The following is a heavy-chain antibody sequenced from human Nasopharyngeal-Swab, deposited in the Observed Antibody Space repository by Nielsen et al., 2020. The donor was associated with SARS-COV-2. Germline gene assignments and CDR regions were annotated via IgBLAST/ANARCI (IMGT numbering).Heavy chain of an antibody. J-gene: IGHJ3*02. Sequence: GESLKISCAASGFIVSSNYMSWVRQAPGKGLEWVSVIYSGGSTYYADSVKGRFTISRDNSKNTLYLQMNSLRAEDTAVYYCAREWDYYGSGSFGAFDIWGQGTMVTVSS. V-gene: IGHV3-53*01. CDR2: IYSGGST. CDR1: GFIVSSNY. D-gene: IGHD3-10*01. CDR3: AREWDYYGSGSFGAFDI.